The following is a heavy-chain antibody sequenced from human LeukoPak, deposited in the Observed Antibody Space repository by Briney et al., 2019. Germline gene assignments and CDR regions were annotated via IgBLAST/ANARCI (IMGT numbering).Heavy chain of an antibody. CDR1: GFTFSNFW. CDR3: AKEAYSSSFPLVPWYGMDV. CDR2: IKVDGSEK. J-gene: IGHJ6*02. D-gene: IGHD6-13*01. V-gene: IGHV3-7*01. Sequence: GGSLRLSCAASGFTFSNFWMSWVRQTPEKGLEWVANIKVDGSEKYYADSVKGRFTISRDNSKNTLYLQMNSLRAEDTAVYYCAKEAYSSSFPLVPWYGMDVWGQGTTVTVSS.